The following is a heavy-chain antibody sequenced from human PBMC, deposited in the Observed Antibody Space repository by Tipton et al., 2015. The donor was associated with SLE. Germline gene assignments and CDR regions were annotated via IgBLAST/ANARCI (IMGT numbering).Heavy chain of an antibody. D-gene: IGHD3-10*01. CDR1: GFTFTDFG. CDR2: VRNDGINT. J-gene: IGHJ6*02. Sequence: GSLRLSCAASGFTFTDFGMHWVRQAPGKGLEWVAFVRNDGINTYYADSVKGRFTISRDNSKNTAFLQMSSLKTEDTAVYYCANLPYVSGREDVWGQGTSVTVSS. CDR3: ANLPYVSGREDV. V-gene: IGHV3-30*02.